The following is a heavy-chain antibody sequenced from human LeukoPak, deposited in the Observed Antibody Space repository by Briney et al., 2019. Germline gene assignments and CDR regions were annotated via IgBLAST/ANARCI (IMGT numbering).Heavy chain of an antibody. J-gene: IGHJ4*02. V-gene: IGHV3-53*01. Sequence: SGGSLRLSCAASGFTFSSYSMNWVRQAPGKGLEWVSVIYSGGSTYYADSVKGRFTISRDNSKNTLYLQMNSLRAEDTAVYYCARGSPVFHWGQGTLVTVSS. CDR2: IYSGGST. CDR3: ARGSPVFH. CDR1: GFTFSSYS.